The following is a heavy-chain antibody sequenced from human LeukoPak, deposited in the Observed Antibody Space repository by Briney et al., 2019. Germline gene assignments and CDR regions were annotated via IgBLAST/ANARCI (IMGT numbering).Heavy chain of an antibody. CDR1: GGSISSGDYY. V-gene: IGHV4-30-4*01. J-gene: IGHJ4*02. CDR2: IYYSGST. CDR3: ARAHCDFWSGYYTFDY. D-gene: IGHD3-3*01. Sequence: SETLSLTCTVSGGSISSGDYYWSWIRQPPGKGLEWIGYIYYSGSTYYNPSLKSRVTISVDTSKNQFSLKLSSVTAADTAVYYCARAHCDFWSGYYTFDYWGQGTLVTVSS.